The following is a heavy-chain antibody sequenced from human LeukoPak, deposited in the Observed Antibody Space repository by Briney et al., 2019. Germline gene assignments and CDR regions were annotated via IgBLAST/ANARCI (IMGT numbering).Heavy chain of an antibody. CDR2: ISSSGGYI. J-gene: IGHJ3*02. CDR3: AGGASDFDI. D-gene: IGHD1-26*01. Sequence: GGTLRLSCAASGFTFSIYSMNWVRQAPGAGLEWVSSISSSGGYIYYADSVKGRFTISRDNAKNSLYLQMNSLRDEDTAVYYCAGGASDFDIWGQGTMVTVSS. CDR1: GFTFSIYS. V-gene: IGHV3-21*01.